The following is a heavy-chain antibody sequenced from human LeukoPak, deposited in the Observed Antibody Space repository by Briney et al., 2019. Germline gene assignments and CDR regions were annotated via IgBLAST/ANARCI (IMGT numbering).Heavy chain of an antibody. D-gene: IGHD6-13*01. J-gene: IGHJ4*02. CDR1: GGSISSSSYY. Sequence: PSETLSLTCTVSGGSISSSSYYWGWIRQPPGKGLEWIGSIYYSGSTYYNPSLKSRVTISVDTSKNQFSLKLSSVTAAGTAVYYCAREAQQHLGPNFDYWGQGTLVTVSS. V-gene: IGHV4-39*02. CDR2: IYYSGST. CDR3: AREAQQHLGPNFDY.